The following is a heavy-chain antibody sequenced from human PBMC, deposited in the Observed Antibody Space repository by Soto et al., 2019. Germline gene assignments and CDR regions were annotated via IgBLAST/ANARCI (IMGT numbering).Heavy chain of an antibody. CDR1: GFTFSSYA. J-gene: IGHJ4*02. CDR3: AKADDYGGRPLDY. CDR2: ISGSGSST. Sequence: PGGSLRLSCAASGFTFSSYAMSWVRQAPGKGLEWVSAISGSGSSTYYADSVKGRFTISGDNSKNALYLQMNSLRAEDTAVYYCAKADDYGGRPLDYWGQGTLVTVSS. D-gene: IGHD4-17*01. V-gene: IGHV3-23*01.